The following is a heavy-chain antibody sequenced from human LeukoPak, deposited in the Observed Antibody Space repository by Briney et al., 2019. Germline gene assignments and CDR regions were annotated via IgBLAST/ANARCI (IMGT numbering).Heavy chain of an antibody. V-gene: IGHV3-30*02. CDR3: AKSHVLLWFGELTKLPFDY. D-gene: IGHD3-10*01. CDR2: IRYDGSNK. J-gene: IGHJ4*02. Sequence: GGSLRLSCAASGFTFSSYGMHWVRQAPGKGLEWVAFIRYDGSNKYYVDSVKGRFTISRDNSKNTLYLQMNSLRAEDTAVYYCAKSHVLLWFGELTKLPFDYWGQGTLVTVSS. CDR1: GFTFSSYG.